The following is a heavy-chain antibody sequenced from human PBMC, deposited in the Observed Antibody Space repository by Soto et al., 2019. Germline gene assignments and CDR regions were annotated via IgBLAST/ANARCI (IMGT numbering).Heavy chain of an antibody. CDR1: GFTFSEDY. CDR2: ISHSGSTT. J-gene: IGHJ6*02. Sequence: GGSLRLSCSASGFTFSEDYMSWVRQVPGKGLEWVSYISHSGSTTDYVDSVKGRFTISRDNVNKLLFLQTNSLRADDTAVYYCARDFGMDVWGHGITVTVSS. CDR3: ARDFGMDV. V-gene: IGHV3-11*01.